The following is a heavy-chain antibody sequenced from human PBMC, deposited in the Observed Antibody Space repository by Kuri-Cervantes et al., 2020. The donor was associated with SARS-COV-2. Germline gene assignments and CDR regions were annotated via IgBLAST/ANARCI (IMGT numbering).Heavy chain of an antibody. V-gene: IGHV4-30-4*01. CDR3: ARAPQKRITIFGVVGSFDY. CDR1: GGSISSSSYY. J-gene: IGHJ4*02. CDR2: IYYSGST. Sequence: SETLSLTCTVSGGSISSSSYYWSWIRQPPGKGLEWIGYIYYSGSTYYNPSLKSRVTISVDTSKNQFSLKLSSVTAADTAVYYCARAPQKRITIFGVVGSFDYWGQGTLVTVSS. D-gene: IGHD3-3*01.